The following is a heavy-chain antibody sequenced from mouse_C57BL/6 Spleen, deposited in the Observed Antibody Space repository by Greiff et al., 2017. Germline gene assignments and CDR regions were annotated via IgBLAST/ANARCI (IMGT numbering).Heavy chain of an antibody. V-gene: IGHV1-53*01. CDR1: GYTFTSYW. D-gene: IGHD1-1*01. CDR3: ARGGSTVVATDYAMDY. CDR2: INPSNGGT. J-gene: IGHJ4*01. Sequence: VQLQQPGPELVKPGASVKLSCKASGYTFTSYWMHWVKQRPGQGLEWIGNINPSNGGTNYNEKFKSKATLTVDKSSSTAYMQLSSLTSEDSAVYYCARGGSTVVATDYAMDYWGQGTSVTVSS.